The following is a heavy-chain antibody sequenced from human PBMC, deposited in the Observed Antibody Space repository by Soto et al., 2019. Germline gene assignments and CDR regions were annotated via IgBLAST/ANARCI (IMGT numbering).Heavy chain of an antibody. D-gene: IGHD1-26*01. CDR3: ARGGAMGVDY. Sequence: EVQLVESGGGVVQPGGSLRLSCTASGFTFNTHWMHWVRQAPGKGLLWVSRIYFDGITTNYADSVKGRLTVSRDNAKKTVYLHVNTLRDEDTAVYYCARGGAMGVDYWGQGTLVTVSS. J-gene: IGHJ4*02. CDR1: GFTFNTHW. CDR2: IYFDGITT. V-gene: IGHV3-74*01.